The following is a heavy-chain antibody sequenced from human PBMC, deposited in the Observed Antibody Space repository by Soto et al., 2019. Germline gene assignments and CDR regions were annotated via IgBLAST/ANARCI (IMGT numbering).Heavy chain of an antibody. CDR1: GGSISSYY. Sequence: SETLSLTCTVSGGSISSYYLSWIRQPPGKGLEWIGCIYYSGSTNYNPSLKSRVTISVDTSKNQFSLKLSSVTAADTAVYYCASPKIAFYNWFDPWGQGTLVTVSS. CDR3: ASPKIAFYNWFDP. D-gene: IGHD3-3*02. J-gene: IGHJ5*02. V-gene: IGHV4-59*08. CDR2: IYYSGST.